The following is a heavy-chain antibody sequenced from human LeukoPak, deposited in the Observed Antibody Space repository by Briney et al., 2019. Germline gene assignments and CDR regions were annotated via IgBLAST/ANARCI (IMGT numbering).Heavy chain of an antibody. CDR2: IYTSGST. D-gene: IGHD6-19*01. CDR3: ARDVGTSGWYTFDY. CDR1: GGYISSYY. V-gene: IGHV4-4*07. Sequence: SETLSLTCTVSGGYISSYYWSWIRQPAGKGLEWIGRIYTSGSTNYNPSLKSRVTMSVDTSKNQFSLQLNSVTPEDTAVYYCARDVGTSGWYTFDYWGQGTLVTVSS. J-gene: IGHJ4*02.